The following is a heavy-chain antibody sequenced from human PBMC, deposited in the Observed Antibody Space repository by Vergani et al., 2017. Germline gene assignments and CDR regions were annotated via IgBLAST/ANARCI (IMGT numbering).Heavy chain of an antibody. J-gene: IGHJ4*02. CDR1: GFTFSSYG. CDR3: AKLGTSSERFDY. Sequence: QVQLVESGGGVVQPGRSLRLSCAASGFTFSSYGMHWVRQAPGKGLEWVAVISYDGSNKYYADSVKGRFTISRDNSKNTLYLQMNSLRAEDTAVYYFAKLGTSSERFDYWGQGTLVTVSS. CDR2: ISYDGSNK. D-gene: IGHD2-2*01. V-gene: IGHV3-30*18.